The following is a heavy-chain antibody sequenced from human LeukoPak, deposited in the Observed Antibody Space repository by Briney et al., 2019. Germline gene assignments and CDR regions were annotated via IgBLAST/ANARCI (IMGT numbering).Heavy chain of an antibody. J-gene: IGHJ5*02. V-gene: IGHV3-74*01. Sequence: GGSLRLSCAASGFTFSSYWMHWVRQAPGKGLVWDSRINSDGSSTSYADSVKGRFTISRDNAKNTLYLQMNSLRAEDTAVYYCARDPKFTMVRGAHPFNWFDPWGQGTLVTVSS. D-gene: IGHD3-10*01. CDR2: INSDGSST. CDR1: GFTFSSYW. CDR3: ARDPKFTMVRGAHPFNWFDP.